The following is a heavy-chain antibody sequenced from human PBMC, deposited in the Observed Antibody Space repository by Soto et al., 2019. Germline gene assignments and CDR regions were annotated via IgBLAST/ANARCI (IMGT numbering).Heavy chain of an antibody. V-gene: IGHV1-3*01. J-gene: IGHJ4*01. CDR1: GYTFTNYL. CDR3: ARGRASWYWDF. D-gene: IGHD2-8*02. CDR2: INAGTGNT. Sequence: GGSVEVSCKTFGYTFTNYLIHWVDQAPGEGREWMGWINAGTGNTKYSQKLQDRLTISRDTSAATAYLDLSRLASEDTAVYYCARGRASWYWDFWGHGTLVNAPQ.